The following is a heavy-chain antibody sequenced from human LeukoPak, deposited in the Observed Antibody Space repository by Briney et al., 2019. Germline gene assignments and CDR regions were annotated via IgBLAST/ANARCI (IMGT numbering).Heavy chain of an antibody. J-gene: IGHJ4*02. V-gene: IGHV3-30*04. CDR3: ARNFRRGDFDY. D-gene: IGHD3-10*01. CDR1: GFTFSSYA. Sequence: GRSLRLSCAASGFTFSSYAMHWVRQAPGKGLEWVAVISYDGRNTYYADSVKGRFTISRDNSKNTLYLQMNSLRAEDTAVYYCARNFRRGDFDYWGQGTLVTVSS. CDR2: ISYDGRNT.